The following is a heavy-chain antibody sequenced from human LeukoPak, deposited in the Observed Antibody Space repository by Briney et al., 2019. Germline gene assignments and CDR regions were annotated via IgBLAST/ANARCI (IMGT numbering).Heavy chain of an antibody. CDR1: GYSFTSYW. V-gene: IGHV5-51*01. Sequence: GESLKISCKGSGYSFTSYWIGWVRQMPGKGLEWMGIIYPGDSDTRYSPSFQSQVTISADKSISTAYLQWSSLKASDTAMYYCARHWEYYDSSGYYGAFDIWGQGTMVTVSS. CDR3: ARHWEYYDSSGYYGAFDI. D-gene: IGHD3-22*01. CDR2: IYPGDSDT. J-gene: IGHJ3*02.